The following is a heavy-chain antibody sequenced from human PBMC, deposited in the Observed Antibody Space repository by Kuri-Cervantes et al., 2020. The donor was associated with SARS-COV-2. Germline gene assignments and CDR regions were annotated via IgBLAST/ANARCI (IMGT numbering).Heavy chain of an antibody. CDR1: GGSISSSNW. D-gene: IGHD2-15*01. CDR2: IKSKTDGGTT. Sequence: ETLSLTCAVSGGSISSSNWWSWVRQPPGKGLEWIGRIKSKTDGGTTDYAAPVKGRFTISRDDSKNTLYLQMNSLKTEDTAVYYCTRVDIVVVVAATEAPHWFDPWGQGTLVTVSS. CDR3: TRVDIVVVVAATEAPHWFDP. V-gene: IGHV3-15*01. J-gene: IGHJ5*02.